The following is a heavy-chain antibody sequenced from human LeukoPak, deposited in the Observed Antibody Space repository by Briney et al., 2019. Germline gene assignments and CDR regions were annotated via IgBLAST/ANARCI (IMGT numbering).Heavy chain of an antibody. CDR2: ISSGSSYI. D-gene: IGHD3-3*01. CDR1: GFTFNSYS. Sequence: GGSLRLSCAASGFTFNSYSMNWVRQAPGKGLEWVSSISSGSSYIYADSVKGRFTISRDNAKNSLYLQMNSLRAEDTAVYYRARDYGAWSFDNWGQGTLVTVSS. J-gene: IGHJ4*02. CDR3: ARDYGAWSFDN. V-gene: IGHV3-21*06.